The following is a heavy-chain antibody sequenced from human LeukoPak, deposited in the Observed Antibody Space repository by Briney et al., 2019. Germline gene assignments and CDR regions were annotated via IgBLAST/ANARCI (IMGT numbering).Heavy chain of an antibody. CDR1: GGSISSYY. CDR2: IYYSGST. D-gene: IGHD2-15*01. V-gene: IGHV4-59*12. J-gene: IGHJ4*02. CDR3: ARGGYCIGGTCLFDY. Sequence: SETLSLTCTVSGGSISSYYWSWIRQPPGKGLEWIGYIYYSGSTNYNPSLKSRVTISVDTSKNQFSLRLSSVTAADTAVYYCARGGYCIGGTCLFDYWGQGTLVTVSS.